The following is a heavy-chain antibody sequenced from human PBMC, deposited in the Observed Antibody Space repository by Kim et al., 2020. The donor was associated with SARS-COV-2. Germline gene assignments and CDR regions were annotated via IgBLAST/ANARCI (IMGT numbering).Heavy chain of an antibody. J-gene: IGHJ4*02. D-gene: IGHD3-3*01. V-gene: IGHV1-8*01. Sequence: GYAQKSQGRVTMTRNTSISTAYMELSSLRSEDTALYYCARGGTIFGVVIHFGYWGQGTLVTVSS. CDR3: ARGGTIFGVVIHFGY.